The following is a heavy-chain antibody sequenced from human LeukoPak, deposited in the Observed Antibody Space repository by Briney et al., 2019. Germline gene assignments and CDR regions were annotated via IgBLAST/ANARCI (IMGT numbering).Heavy chain of an antibody. CDR1: GYSISSGYY. CDR2: IYHSGST. Sequence: SETLSLTCTVSGYSISSGYYWGWIRQPPGKGLEWIGCIYHSGSTYYNPSLKSRVTISVDTSKNQFSLKLSSVTAADTAVYYCARAAVPAALNWFDPWGQGTLVTVSS. CDR3: ARAAVPAALNWFDP. J-gene: IGHJ5*02. D-gene: IGHD2-2*01. V-gene: IGHV4-38-2*02.